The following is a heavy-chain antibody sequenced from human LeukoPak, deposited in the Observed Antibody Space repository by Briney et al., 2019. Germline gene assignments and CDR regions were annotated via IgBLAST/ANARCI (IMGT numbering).Heavy chain of an antibody. CDR3: ARELGVWFGENPFDY. CDR1: GFTFSDYY. J-gene: IGHJ4*02. Sequence: GGSLRLSCAASGFTFSDYYMSWIRQAPGKGLEWVSYISSSGSTIYYADSVKGRFTISRDNAKNSLYLQMNSLRAEDTAVSYCARELGVWFGENPFDYWGQGTLVTVSS. D-gene: IGHD3-10*01. CDR2: ISSSGSTI. V-gene: IGHV3-11*04.